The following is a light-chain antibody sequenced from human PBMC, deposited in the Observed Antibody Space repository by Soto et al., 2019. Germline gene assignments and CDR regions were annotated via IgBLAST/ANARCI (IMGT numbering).Light chain of an antibody. CDR3: QQYDSYPLT. CDR2: KAS. V-gene: IGKV1-5*03. CDR1: QSISSW. J-gene: IGKJ4*02. Sequence: DIQMTQSPSTLSASVGDIVTITCRASQSISSWLAWYQQKPGKAPNLLFYKASTLQSGVPSRFTGSGSGTEFTLTISSLQPEDVATYYCQQYDSYPLTFGGGTKVEIK.